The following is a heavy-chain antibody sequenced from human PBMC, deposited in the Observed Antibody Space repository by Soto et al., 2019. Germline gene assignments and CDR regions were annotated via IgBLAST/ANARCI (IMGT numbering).Heavy chain of an antibody. CDR2: IDTTGNTT. V-gene: IGHV3-74*01. CDR1: EFSFSTYW. D-gene: IGHD2-15*01. CDR3: ASVSAAQYYYGMDA. J-gene: IGHJ6*02. Sequence: VQLVESGGGLVQPGGSLRLSCVASEFSFSTYWMHWVRQAPGKGLMWVARIDTTGNTTTYADSVQGRFTIFRDNAKNTMYLQMNSVRDEDTAIYFCASVSAAQYYYGMDAWGQGTKVTVS.